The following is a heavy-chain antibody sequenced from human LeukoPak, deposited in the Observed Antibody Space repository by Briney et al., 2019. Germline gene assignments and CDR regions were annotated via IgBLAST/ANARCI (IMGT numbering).Heavy chain of an antibody. CDR2: INHSGST. V-gene: IGHV4-34*01. D-gene: IGHD3-10*01. Sequence: PSETLSLTCAVSGGSFSGYYWSWIRQPLGKGLEWIGEINHSGSTNYNPSLKSRVTISVDPSKNPFSLKLSSVTAADTAVYYCARRYGSGSYHYYYYGMDVWGQGTTVTVSS. CDR3: ARRYGSGSYHYYYYGMDV. J-gene: IGHJ6*02. CDR1: GGSFSGYY.